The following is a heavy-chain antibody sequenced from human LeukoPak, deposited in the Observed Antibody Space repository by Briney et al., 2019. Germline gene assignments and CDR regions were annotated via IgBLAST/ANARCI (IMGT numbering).Heavy chain of an antibody. D-gene: IGHD4-17*01. Sequence: PGGSLRLSCAASGFPFSSYAMSWVRQAPGKGLEWVSSISGGGETTYYADSAKGRFTISRDNSQNTLYLQMNSLRAEDTAVYYCARDYADYVGYFFFDYWGQGTLVTVSS. CDR1: GFPFSSYA. CDR3: ARDYADYVGYFFFDY. J-gene: IGHJ4*02. CDR2: ISGGGETT. V-gene: IGHV3-23*01.